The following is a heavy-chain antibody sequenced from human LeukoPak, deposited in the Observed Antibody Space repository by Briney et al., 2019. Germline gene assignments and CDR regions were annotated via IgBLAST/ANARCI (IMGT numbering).Heavy chain of an antibody. CDR1: GYTLTELS. CDR3: ATSDTAMVRDAFDI. CDR2: FDPEDGET. D-gene: IGHD5-18*01. Sequence: ASVKVSCKVSGYTLTELSMHWVRQAPGKGLEWMGGFDPEDGETIYARKFQGRVTMTEDTSTDTAYMELSSLRSEDTAVYYCATSDTAMVRDAFDIWGQGTMATVSS. V-gene: IGHV1-24*01. J-gene: IGHJ3*02.